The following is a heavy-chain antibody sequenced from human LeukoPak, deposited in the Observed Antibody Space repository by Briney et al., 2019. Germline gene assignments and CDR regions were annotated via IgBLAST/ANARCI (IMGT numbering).Heavy chain of an antibody. Sequence: PGGSLRLSCAASGFRLSDYDMNWVRQAPGKGLEWVSSISTGSRYIYYAYSAKGRFTISRDDAKNSLYLQMDYLRAEDTAVYYCARADCSGSTCYLRRSWFDPWGQGTLVTVSS. V-gene: IGHV3-21*01. CDR3: ARADCSGSTCYLRRSWFDP. CDR1: GFRLSDYD. J-gene: IGHJ5*02. D-gene: IGHD2-2*01. CDR2: ISTGSRYI.